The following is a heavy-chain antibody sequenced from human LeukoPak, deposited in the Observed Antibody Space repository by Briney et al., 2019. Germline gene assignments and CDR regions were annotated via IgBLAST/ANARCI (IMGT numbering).Heavy chain of an antibody. Sequence: GGSLRLSCIASGFTFSTYHMHWVRQAPGKGLEWISYINYHGQPSYYADSVRGRFTISRDNAKSSLYLQLNGLRAEDTAVYYSVRDFQWSLEHWGQGTPVTVSS. CDR1: GFTFSTYH. CDR3: VRDFQWSLEH. D-gene: IGHD1-1*01. V-gene: IGHV3-48*01. CDR2: INYHGQPS. J-gene: IGHJ4*02.